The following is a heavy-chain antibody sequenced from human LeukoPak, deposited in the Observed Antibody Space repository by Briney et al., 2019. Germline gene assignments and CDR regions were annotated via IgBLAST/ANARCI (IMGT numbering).Heavy chain of an antibody. CDR2: IYYSGST. Sequence: SETLSLTCTVSAGSISSSSYYWGWIRQPPGKGLEWIGSIYYSGSTYYNPSLKSRVTISIDTSENQFSLKLSSVTAADTAIYFCARAKEYYYYYMDVWGKGTTVTVSS. V-gene: IGHV4-39*07. J-gene: IGHJ6*03. CDR3: ARAKEYYYYYMDV. CDR1: AGSISSSSYY.